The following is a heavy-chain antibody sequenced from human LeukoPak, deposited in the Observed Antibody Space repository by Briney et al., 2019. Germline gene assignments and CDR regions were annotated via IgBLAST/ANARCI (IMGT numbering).Heavy chain of an antibody. Sequence: GGSLRLSCAASGFTFSSYSMNWVRQAPGKGLEWVSSISSSSSYIYYADSVKGRFTISRDNAKNSLYLQMNSLRAEDTAVYYCARLWFGELSLFDYWGQGTLVTVSS. CDR1: GFTFSSYS. CDR2: ISSSSSYI. D-gene: IGHD3-10*01. V-gene: IGHV3-21*01. CDR3: ARLWFGELSLFDY. J-gene: IGHJ4*02.